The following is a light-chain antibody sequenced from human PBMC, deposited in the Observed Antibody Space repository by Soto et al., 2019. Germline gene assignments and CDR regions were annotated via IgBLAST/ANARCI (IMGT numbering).Light chain of an antibody. V-gene: IGKV1-9*01. CDR2: AAS. CDR1: QGISTY. Sequence: DIQLTQAPPFLSASAGDRVTITCRASQGISTYLAWYQQKPGRAPNLLIYAASTLQSEVPSRFSGSGSGTEFTLTISSLQPEDFATYYCQQLNTFPITFGQGTRLEIK. J-gene: IGKJ5*01. CDR3: QQLNTFPIT.